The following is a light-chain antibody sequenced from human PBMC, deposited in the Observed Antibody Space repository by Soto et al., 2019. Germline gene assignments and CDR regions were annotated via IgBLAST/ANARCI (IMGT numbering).Light chain of an antibody. J-gene: IGKJ1*01. CDR1: QTISSW. CDR2: KSS. CDR3: QHYNSYSEA. Sequence: DIQMTQSPSTLSGSVGDRVTITCRASQTISSWLAWYQQKPGKAPKLLIYKSSTLKSWVPSRFSGSGSGTEFTLTISSLQHDYFATYYCQHYNSYSEAFGQGTKVELK. V-gene: IGKV1-5*03.